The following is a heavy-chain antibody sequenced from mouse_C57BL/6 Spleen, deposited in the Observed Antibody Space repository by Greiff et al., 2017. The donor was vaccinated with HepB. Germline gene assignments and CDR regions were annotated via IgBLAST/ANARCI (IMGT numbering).Heavy chain of an antibody. V-gene: IGHV1-55*01. CDR2: IYPGSGST. CDR3: ARRGGSSSYWYFDV. J-gene: IGHJ1*03. D-gene: IGHD1-1*01. Sequence: QVQLQQPGAELVKPGASVKMSCKASGYTFTSYWITWVKQMPGQGLEWIGDIYPGSGSTNYNEKFKSKATLTVDTSSSTAYMQLSSLTSEDAAVYYCARRGGSSSYWYFDVWGTGTTVTVSS. CDR1: GYTFTSYW.